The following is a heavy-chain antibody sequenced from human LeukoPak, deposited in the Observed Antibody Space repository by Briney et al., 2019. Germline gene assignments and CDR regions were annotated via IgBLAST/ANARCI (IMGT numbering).Heavy chain of an antibody. CDR3: ARPGTGTTAFDI. CDR2: INHSGST. V-gene: IGHV4-34*01. J-gene: IGHJ3*02. Sequence: SETLSLTCAVYGGSFSGYYWSLIRQPPGKGLEWIGEINHSGSTNYNPSLKSRVTISVDTSKNQFSLKLSSVTAADTAVYYCARPGTGTTAFDIWGQGTMVTVSS. CDR1: GGSFSGYY. D-gene: IGHD1-7*01.